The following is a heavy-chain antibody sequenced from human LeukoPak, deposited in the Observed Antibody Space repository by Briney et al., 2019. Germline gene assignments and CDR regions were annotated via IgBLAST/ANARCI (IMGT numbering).Heavy chain of an antibody. Sequence: SETLSLTCAVSGGSISSSNWWSWVRQPPGKGLDWIGEIYHSGSTNYNPSLKRRVTISVDKSKNQFSLKLSSVTAADTAVYYCAREPDFRAFDIWGQGTMVIVSS. V-gene: IGHV4-4*02. CDR3: AREPDFRAFDI. CDR1: GGSISSSNW. D-gene: IGHD1-14*01. J-gene: IGHJ3*02. CDR2: IYHSGST.